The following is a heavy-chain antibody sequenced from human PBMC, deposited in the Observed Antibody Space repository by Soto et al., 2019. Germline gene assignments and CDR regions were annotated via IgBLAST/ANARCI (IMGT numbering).Heavy chain of an antibody. CDR1: GGTFRRHA. CDR2: IIPIFGTA. CDR3: AREADIVVVTAISSGGWFDP. D-gene: IGHD2-21*02. V-gene: IGHV1-69*06. J-gene: IGHJ5*02. Sequence: AAAGKVSCEASGGTFRRHAISWVLQAPGQGLEWMGGIIPIFGTANYAQKFQGRVTITADKSTSTAYMELSSLRSEDTAVYYCAREADIVVVTAISSGGWFDPWGQGTLVTVSS.